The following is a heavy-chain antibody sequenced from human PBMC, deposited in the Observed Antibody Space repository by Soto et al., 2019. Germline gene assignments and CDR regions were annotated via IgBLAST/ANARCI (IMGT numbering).Heavy chain of an antibody. J-gene: IGHJ4*02. V-gene: IGHV4-30-2*01. CDR3: ARGPPIFY. CDR2: IYHSVST. D-gene: IGHD3-9*01. Sequence: QLQLQESCSKLVKPSQTLSLTCAVSGGSISSGGYSWSWIRQPPGKGLEWIGYIYHSVSTYYNPSLKSRVTISVDRSKNQFSLKLSSVTAADTAVYYCARGPPIFYWGQGTLVTVSS. CDR1: GGSISSGGYS.